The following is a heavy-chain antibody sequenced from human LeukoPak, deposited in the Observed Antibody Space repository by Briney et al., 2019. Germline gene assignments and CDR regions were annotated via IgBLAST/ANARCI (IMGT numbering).Heavy chain of an antibody. Sequence: PGGSLRLSCAASGFTFSSYAMSWVRQAPGKGLEWVSAISGSGGSTYYADSVKGRFTISRDNSKNTLYLQMNSLRAEDTAVYYCAKDLGRLGIVIAVASFGYYFDYWGQGTLVTVSS. D-gene: IGHD6-19*01. CDR1: GFTFSSYA. CDR2: ISGSGGST. CDR3: AKDLGRLGIVIAVASFGYYFDY. J-gene: IGHJ4*02. V-gene: IGHV3-23*01.